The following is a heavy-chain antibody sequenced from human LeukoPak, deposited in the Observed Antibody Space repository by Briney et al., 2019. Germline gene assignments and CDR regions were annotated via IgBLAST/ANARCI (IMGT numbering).Heavy chain of an antibody. J-gene: IGHJ4*02. CDR3: ARELFGSYGQLLSFDR. Sequence: GESLKISCKGSGYTFNTYWIGWVRQMPGKGLEWMGVIYPGDSDTRYSPSFQGQVTMSVDKSIDTAFLQWSSLKASDSAIYYCARELFGSYGQLLSFDRWGPGTQVTVSS. V-gene: IGHV5-51*01. CDR1: GYTFNTYW. D-gene: IGHD3-16*01. CDR2: IYPGDSDT.